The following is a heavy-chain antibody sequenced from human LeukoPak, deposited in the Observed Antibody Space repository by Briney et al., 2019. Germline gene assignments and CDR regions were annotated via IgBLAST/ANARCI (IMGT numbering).Heavy chain of an antibody. CDR3: TTDRGSYGNDY. CDR2: IKSKTDGGTT. V-gene: IGHV3-15*01. J-gene: IGHJ4*02. CDR1: GFTFSNAW. D-gene: IGHD1-26*01. Sequence: PGGSLRLSCAASGFTFSNAWMSWVRQAPGKGLEWVGRIKSKTDGGTTDYAAPVKGRFTISRDDSNNTLYLQMNSLKTEDTAVYYCTTDRGSYGNDYWGQGTLVTVSS.